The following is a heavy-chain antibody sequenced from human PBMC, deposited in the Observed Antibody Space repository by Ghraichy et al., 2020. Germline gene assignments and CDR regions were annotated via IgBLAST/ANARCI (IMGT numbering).Heavy chain of an antibody. CDR2: IIPILGIA. Sequence: SVKVSCKASGGTFSSYTISWVRQAPGQGLEWMGRIIPILGIANYAQKFQGRVTITADKSTSTAYMELSSLRSEDTAVYYCASYRLVVPAALVRDAFDIWGQGTMVTVSS. V-gene: IGHV1-69*02. CDR3: ASYRLVVPAALVRDAFDI. CDR1: GGTFSSYT. D-gene: IGHD2-2*01. J-gene: IGHJ3*02.